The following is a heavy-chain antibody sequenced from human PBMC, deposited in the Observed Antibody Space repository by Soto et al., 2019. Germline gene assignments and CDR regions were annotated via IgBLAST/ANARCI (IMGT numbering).Heavy chain of an antibody. Sequence: QVQLQESGPGLVKPSQTLSLTCTVSGGSISSGDYYWSWIRQTPGKGLEWIGYILYSGTTNYNPSLESRLTISVDTTKNQFSLKLTSVTAADTAVYYCARDGALDYWGRGTLVTVSS. V-gene: IGHV4-30-4*01. D-gene: IGHD2-15*01. CDR2: ILYSGTT. CDR1: GGSISSGDYY. CDR3: ARDGALDY. J-gene: IGHJ4*02.